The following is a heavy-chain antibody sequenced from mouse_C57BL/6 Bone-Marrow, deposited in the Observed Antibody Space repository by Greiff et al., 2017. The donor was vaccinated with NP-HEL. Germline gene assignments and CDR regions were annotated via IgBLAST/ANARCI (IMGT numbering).Heavy chain of an antibody. J-gene: IGHJ4*01. CDR2: IDPSDSYT. CDR1: GYTFTSYW. D-gene: IGHD2-2*01. V-gene: IGHV1-69*01. Sequence: QVQLQQPGAELVMPGASVKLSCKASGYTFTSYWMHWVKQRPGQGLEWIGEIDPSDSYTNYNQKFKGKSTLTLAKSSSTAYMHLSSLTSEDSAVYYCARSVYYGSFYAMDYWGQGTSVTVSS. CDR3: ARSVYYGSFYAMDY.